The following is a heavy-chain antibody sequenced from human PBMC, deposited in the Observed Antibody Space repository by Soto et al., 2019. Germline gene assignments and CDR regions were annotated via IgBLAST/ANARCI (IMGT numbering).Heavy chain of an antibody. D-gene: IGHD5-18*01. J-gene: IGHJ4*02. V-gene: IGHV4-59*01. CDR2: VYSSGRT. CDR1: VGSISSYY. Sequence: QVQLQESGPGLVKPSETLSLTCTVSVGSISSYYWSWIREPPGKGLEWIGYVYSSGRTSYNPPLRSRVTISVDTSNNQFSLDLSSVTAADTAVYYCARGSELWPYWGQGTLVTVSS. CDR3: ARGSELWPY.